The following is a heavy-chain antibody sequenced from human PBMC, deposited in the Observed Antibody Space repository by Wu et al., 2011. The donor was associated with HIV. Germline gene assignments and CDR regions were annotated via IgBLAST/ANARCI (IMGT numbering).Heavy chain of an antibody. CDR1: GYTFTSHA. V-gene: IGHV1-18*04. Sequence: QVQLVQSGTEVKMPGATVKVSCSASGYTFTSHAISWVRQAPGQGLEWMGWISPHNGDTDAAHRLKGRVTMTIDTSTNTAYMELRSLRSDDTAVYYCARPDCGGDCYPGDYWGQGTPVTVSS. CDR2: ISPHNGDT. J-gene: IGHJ4*02. D-gene: IGHD2-21*01. CDR3: ARPDCGGDCYPGDY.